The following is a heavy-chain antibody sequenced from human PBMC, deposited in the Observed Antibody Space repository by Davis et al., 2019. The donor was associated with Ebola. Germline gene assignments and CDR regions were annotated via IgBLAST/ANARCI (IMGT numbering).Heavy chain of an antibody. CDR1: GFTFSSYA. Sequence: GESLKISCAASGFTFSSYAMSWVRQAPGKGLEWVSAISGSGGSTYYADSVKGRFTISGDNSKNTLYLQTNSLRAEDTAIYYCAKDKNYDFWSGYPHDAFDIWGQGTMVTVSS. V-gene: IGHV3-23*01. J-gene: IGHJ3*02. D-gene: IGHD3-3*01. CDR3: AKDKNYDFWSGYPHDAFDI. CDR2: ISGSGGST.